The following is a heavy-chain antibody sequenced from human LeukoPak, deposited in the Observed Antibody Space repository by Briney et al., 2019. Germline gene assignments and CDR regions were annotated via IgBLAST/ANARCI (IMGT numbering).Heavy chain of an antibody. V-gene: IGHV1-18*01. CDR2: ISGNNDHP. J-gene: IGHJ4*02. Sequence: ASVKVSCKASGYTFSNFGINWVRQAPGQGLEWMGWISGNNDHPNYGQKFQGRFTMTTDSSTSTAYMELRNLRSDDTAVYYCARVGTTTDDYWGQGTLVTVSS. CDR1: GYTFSNFG. D-gene: IGHD1-26*01. CDR3: ARVGTTTDDY.